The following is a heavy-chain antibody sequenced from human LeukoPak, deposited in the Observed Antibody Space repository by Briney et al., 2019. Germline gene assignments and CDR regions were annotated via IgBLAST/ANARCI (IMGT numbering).Heavy chain of an antibody. CDR3: ASPTDLSDY. CDR2: ISINGSII. D-gene: IGHD1-14*01. CDR1: GFTFSSYE. V-gene: IGHV3-48*03. Sequence: PGGSLRLSCTASGFTFSSYEMNWVRQAPGKGLEWVSYISINGSIIYYADSVKGRFTISRDNAKNSLYLQMNSLRAEDTAVYYCASPTDLSDYWGQGTLVTVSS. J-gene: IGHJ4*02.